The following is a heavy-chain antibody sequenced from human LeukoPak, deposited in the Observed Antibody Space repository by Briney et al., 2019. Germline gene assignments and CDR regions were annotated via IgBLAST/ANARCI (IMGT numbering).Heavy chain of an antibody. CDR2: IYSGGST. D-gene: IGHD7-27*01. V-gene: IGHV3-53*01. CDR1: GFTVSSSY. Sequence: GGSLRLSCAASGFTVSSSYMSWVRQAPGKGLEWVSVIYSGGSTYYADSVKGRFTISRDNSKNTLYLQMNSLRAEDTAVYYCARDLTGDRGYFDYWGQGTLVTVSP. J-gene: IGHJ4*02. CDR3: ARDLTGDRGYFDY.